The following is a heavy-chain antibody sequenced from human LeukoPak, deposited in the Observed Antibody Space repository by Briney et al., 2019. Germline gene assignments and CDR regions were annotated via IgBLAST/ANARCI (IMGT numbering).Heavy chain of an antibody. J-gene: IGHJ5*02. CDR2: IYYTGST. CDR3: ARDEIWWFDP. CDR1: GGSISTYY. D-gene: IGHD2/OR15-2a*01. V-gene: IGHV4-59*12. Sequence: SETLSLTCTVSGGSISTYYWSWIRQPPGKGLEWIGYIYYTGSTSYNPSLKSRVTMSLDASKNQFSLKLSSVTAADTAVYYCARDEIWWFDPWGQGTLVTVSS.